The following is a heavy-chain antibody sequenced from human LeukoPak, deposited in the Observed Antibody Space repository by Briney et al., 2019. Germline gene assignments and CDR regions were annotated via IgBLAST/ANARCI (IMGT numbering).Heavy chain of an antibody. D-gene: IGHD3-9*01. J-gene: IGHJ5*02. CDR3: ARDMDTTGYYSWFDP. CDR2: IWYDGSGS. V-gene: IGHV3-33*01. CDR1: GFTFSGHG. Sequence: GGSLRLSCAASGFTFSGHGMHWVRQAPGKGLEWVAVIWYDGSGSRSADSVKGRFTISRDNSKNTLYLQMNSLRAEDTAVYYCARDMDTTGYYSWFDPWGQGTLVTVSS.